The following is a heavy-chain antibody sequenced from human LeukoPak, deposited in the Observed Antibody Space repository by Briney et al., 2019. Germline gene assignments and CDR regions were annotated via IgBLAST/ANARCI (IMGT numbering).Heavy chain of an antibody. V-gene: IGHV1-69*05. D-gene: IGHD5-24*01. CDR1: GGSFSNYA. CDR3: ATYTFRDDYNGG. Sequence: GASVKVSCKASGGSFSNYAINWVRQAPGQGLEWMGRIIPIFGTTNYAQKFQGRVTITTDDSTNTAYMELSSLRSEDTAVYYCATYTFRDDYNGGWGQGTLVTVSS. CDR2: IIPIFGTT. J-gene: IGHJ4*02.